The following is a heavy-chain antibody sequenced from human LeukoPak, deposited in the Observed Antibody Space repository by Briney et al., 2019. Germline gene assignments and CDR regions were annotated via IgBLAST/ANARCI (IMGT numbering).Heavy chain of an antibody. CDR3: ARSYTPRGYCSGGSCYFPLDYYYYMDV. CDR2: INTNTGNP. Sequence: ASVKVSCKASGYTFTIYAMHWVRQAPGQGLEWMGWINTNTGNPTYAQGFTGRFVFSLDTSVSTAYLQISSLKAEDTAVYYCARSYTPRGYCSGGSCYFPLDYYYYMDVWGKGTTVTVSS. J-gene: IGHJ6*03. D-gene: IGHD2-15*01. V-gene: IGHV7-4-1*02. CDR1: GYTFTIYA.